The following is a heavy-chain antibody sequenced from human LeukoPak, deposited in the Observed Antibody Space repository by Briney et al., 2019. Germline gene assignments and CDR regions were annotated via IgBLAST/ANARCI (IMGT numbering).Heavy chain of an antibody. CDR3: ASASIAAAGTGYFQH. CDR2: ISAYNGNT. J-gene: IGHJ1*01. CDR1: GYTFTSYG. Sequence: ASVKVSCKASGYTFTSYGISWVRQAPGQGLEWMGWISAYNGNTNYAQKLQGRVTMTTDTSTSTAYMELRSLRSEDTAVYYCASASIAAAGTGYFQHWGQGTLVTVSS. V-gene: IGHV1-18*01. D-gene: IGHD6-13*01.